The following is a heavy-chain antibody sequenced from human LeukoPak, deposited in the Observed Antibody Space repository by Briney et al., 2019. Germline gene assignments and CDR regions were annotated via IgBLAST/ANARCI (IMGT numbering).Heavy chain of an antibody. CDR1: GGSISTYY. CDR2: IYYSGST. D-gene: IGHD1-26*01. V-gene: IGHV4-59*01. J-gene: IGHJ4*02. CDR3: ARDGYSAIDY. Sequence: SETLSLTCTVSGGSISTYYWSWIRQPPGKGLEWIGYIYYSGSTNYNPSLKSRVTISVDTSKKQFSLKLTSVTAADTAVYYCARDGYSAIDYRGQGTLVTVSS.